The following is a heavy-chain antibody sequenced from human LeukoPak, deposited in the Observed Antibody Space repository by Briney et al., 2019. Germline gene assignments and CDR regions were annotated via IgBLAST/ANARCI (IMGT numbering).Heavy chain of an antibody. CDR3: ARGRVSSSTWHSTYYYYFYMDV. V-gene: IGHV4-34*01. D-gene: IGHD4-11*01. CDR1: GGSFSGYY. J-gene: IGHJ6*03. CDR2: INHSGST. Sequence: SETLSLTCAVYGGSFSGYYWSWIRQPPGKGLEWIGEINHSGSTNYNPSLKSRVTISVDTSKNQFSLKLSSVTAADTAVYYCARGRVSSSTWHSTYYYYFYMDVWGKGTTVTVSS.